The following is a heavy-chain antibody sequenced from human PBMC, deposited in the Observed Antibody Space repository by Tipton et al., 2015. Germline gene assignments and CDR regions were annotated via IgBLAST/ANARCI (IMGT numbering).Heavy chain of an antibody. D-gene: IGHD3-10*01. CDR3: ATVKSTILSRGVNASPWF. CDR2: FDPADGET. J-gene: IGHJ4*02. V-gene: IGHV1-24*01. Sequence: QSGPEVKKPGASVKVSCKVSGYTLTESSMHWVRQAPGKGLEWVGSFDPADGETVYAQKFQGRVTMTEDPSTDTAYMDLDSLRSDDTAVYYCATVKSTILSRGVNASPWFWGQGALVTVSS. CDR1: GYTLTESS.